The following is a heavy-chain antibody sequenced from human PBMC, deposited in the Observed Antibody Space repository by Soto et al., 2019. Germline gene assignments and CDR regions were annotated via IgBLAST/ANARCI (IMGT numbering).Heavy chain of an antibody. Sequence: QVQLQESGPGLVKPSGTLSLTCAVSGGSISSSNWWSWVRQPPGKGLEWIGEIYHSGSTNYNPSLKGRVTISVNKSKNQFSLKLSSVTAADTAGYYFARVNSEWPHFDHWGQGTLVTVSS. CDR3: ARVNSEWPHFDH. D-gene: IGHD3-3*01. CDR2: IYHSGST. CDR1: GGSISSSNW. V-gene: IGHV4-4*02. J-gene: IGHJ4*02.